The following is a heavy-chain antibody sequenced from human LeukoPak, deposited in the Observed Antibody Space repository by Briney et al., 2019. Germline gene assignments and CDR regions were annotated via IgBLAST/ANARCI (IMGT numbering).Heavy chain of an antibody. CDR1: GFTFSSYS. CDR3: ARDRDDAFDI. Sequence: PGGSLRLSCAASGFTFSSYSMNWVRQAPGKGLEWVSYISSSSSTIYYADSVKGRFTISRDNAKNSLYLQMNSLRAEDTAVYSWARDRDDAFDIWGQGTMVTVSS. D-gene: IGHD3-10*01. CDR2: ISSSSSTI. V-gene: IGHV3-48*01. J-gene: IGHJ3*02.